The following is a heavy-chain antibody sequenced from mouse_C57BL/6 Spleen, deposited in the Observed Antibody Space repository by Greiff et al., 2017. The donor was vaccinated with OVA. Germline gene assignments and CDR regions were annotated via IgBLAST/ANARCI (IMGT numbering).Heavy chain of an antibody. J-gene: IGHJ2*01. V-gene: IGHV3-6*01. CDR3: ARDEGIWSYYFDY. CDR1: GYSITSGYY. Sequence: DVKLQESGPGLVKPSQSLSLTCSVTGYSITSGYYWNWIRQFPGNKLEWMGYISYDGSNNYNPSLKNRISITRDTSKNQFFLKLNSVTTEDTATYYCARDEGIWSYYFDYWGQGTTLTVSS. CDR2: ISYDGSN. D-gene: IGHD1-1*02.